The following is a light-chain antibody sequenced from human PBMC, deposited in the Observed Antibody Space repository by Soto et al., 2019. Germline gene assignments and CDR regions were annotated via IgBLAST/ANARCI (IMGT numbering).Light chain of an antibody. CDR3: CSYAGSNNFVL. V-gene: IGLV2-8*01. Sequence: QSVLTQPPSASGSPGQSVTISCTGTSSDVGYYNYVSWYQQHPGKAPKLMIYEVTKRPSGVPDRFSGSKSGNTASLTVSGLQAEDEDDYYCCSYAGSNNFVLFGGGTKLTVL. CDR2: EVT. J-gene: IGLJ2*01. CDR1: SSDVGYYNY.